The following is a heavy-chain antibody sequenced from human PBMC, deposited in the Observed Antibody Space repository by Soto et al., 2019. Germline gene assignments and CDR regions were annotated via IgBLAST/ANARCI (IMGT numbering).Heavy chain of an antibody. Sequence: QVQLVESGGGVVQPGRSLRLSCAASGFTFSSYAMHWVRQAPGKWLEWVAVISYDGSNKYYADSVKGRFTISRDNSKNTLYLHMNSLRTEDTAVYYCARDYYRFNSGYGFSMDVWGQGTTITFAS. D-gene: IGHD5-12*01. V-gene: IGHV3-30-3*01. CDR1: GFTFSSYA. J-gene: IGHJ6*02. CDR3: ARDYYRFNSGYGFSMDV. CDR2: ISYDGSNK.